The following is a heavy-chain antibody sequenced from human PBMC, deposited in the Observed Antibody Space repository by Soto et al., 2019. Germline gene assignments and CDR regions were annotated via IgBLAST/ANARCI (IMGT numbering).Heavy chain of an antibody. CDR1: GFTFSSYD. CDR3: ARAGMYGSGPTGWFDP. CDR2: IGTAGDT. Sequence: EVQLVESGGGLVQPGGSLRLSCAASGFTFSSYDMHWVRQATGKGLEWVSAIGTAGDTYYPGSVKGRFTISRENAKNSVYLQMNSLRAGGTAVYYCARAGMYGSGPTGWFDPWGQGTLVTVSS. D-gene: IGHD3-10*01. V-gene: IGHV3-13*01. J-gene: IGHJ5*02.